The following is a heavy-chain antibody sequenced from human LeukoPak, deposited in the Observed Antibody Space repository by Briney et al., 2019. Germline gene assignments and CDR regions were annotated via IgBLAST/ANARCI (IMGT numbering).Heavy chain of an antibody. D-gene: IGHD6-13*01. CDR3: TTDASSWFEYYYYGMDV. V-gene: IGHV3-15*01. CDR1: GFTFSNAW. Sequence: SGGSLRLSCAASGFTFSNAWMSWVRQAPGKGLEWVGRIKSKTDGGTTDYAAPVKGRFTISRDDSKNTLYLQMNSLKTEDTAVYYCTTDASSWFEYYYYGMDVWGQGTTVTVSS. J-gene: IGHJ6*02. CDR2: IKSKTDGGTT.